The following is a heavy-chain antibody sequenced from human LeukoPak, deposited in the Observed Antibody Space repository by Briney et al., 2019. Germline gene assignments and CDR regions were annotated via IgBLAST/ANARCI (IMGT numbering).Heavy chain of an antibody. CDR1: GYSISSGYY. Sequence: SSETLSLTCTVSGYSISSGYYWGWIRQPPGKGLEWIGSIYHSGSTYYNPSLKSRVTISVDTSKNQFSLKLSSVTAADTAVYYCARASTGNWFDPWGQGTLVTVSS. V-gene: IGHV4-38-2*02. D-gene: IGHD4-17*01. J-gene: IGHJ5*02. CDR2: IYHSGST. CDR3: ARASTGNWFDP.